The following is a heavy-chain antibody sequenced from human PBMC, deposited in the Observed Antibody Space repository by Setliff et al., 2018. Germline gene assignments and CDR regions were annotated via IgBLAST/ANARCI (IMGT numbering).Heavy chain of an antibody. CDR2: INHGGDT. Sequence: NPSETLSLTCGVSGISISSGHYWGWIRQPPGKGLEWIGSINHGGDTSYNPSLQSRVAISVDTSKNQFSLKLSSVTAADTAVYYCVRRTYCYDTSPMGWFDPWGQGILVTVSS. CDR3: VRRTYCYDTSPMGWFDP. V-gene: IGHV4-38-2*01. CDR1: GISISSGHY. J-gene: IGHJ5*02. D-gene: IGHD3-22*01.